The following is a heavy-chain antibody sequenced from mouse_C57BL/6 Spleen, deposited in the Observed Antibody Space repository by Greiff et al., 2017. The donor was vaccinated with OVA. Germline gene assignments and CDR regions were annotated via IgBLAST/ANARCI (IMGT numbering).Heavy chain of an antibody. D-gene: IGHD1-1*01. CDR2: IDPEDGET. CDR3: ARRYYGSSTYFDY. CDR1: GFNIKDYY. V-gene: IGHV14-2*01. J-gene: IGHJ2*01. Sequence: VQLKESGAELVKPGASVKLSCKASGFNIKDYYMHWVKQRPEQGLEWIGRIDPEDGETKYAPKFQGKAPITADTSSNTAYLQLSSLTSEDTAVYYCARRYYGSSTYFDYWGQGTTLTVSS.